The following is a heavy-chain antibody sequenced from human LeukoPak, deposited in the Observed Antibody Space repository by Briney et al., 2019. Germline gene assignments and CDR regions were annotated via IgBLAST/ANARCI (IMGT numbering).Heavy chain of an antibody. Sequence: GRSLRLSCAASGFTFSSYAMHWVRQAPGKGLEWVAVISYDGSNKYYADSVKGRFTISRDNSKNTLYLQMNSLRAEDTAVYYCARSPLVRMVYGFDYWGQGTLVTVSS. V-gene: IGHV3-30-3*01. CDR2: ISYDGSNK. CDR3: ARSPLVRMVYGFDY. J-gene: IGHJ4*02. CDR1: GFTFSSYA. D-gene: IGHD3-10*01.